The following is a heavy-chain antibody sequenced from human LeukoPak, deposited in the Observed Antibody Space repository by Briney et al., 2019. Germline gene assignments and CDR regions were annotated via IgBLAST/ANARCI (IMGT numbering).Heavy chain of an antibody. CDR1: GFTFSSYA. Sequence: PGRSLRLSCAASGFTFSSYAMHWVRQAPGKGLEWVAVISYDGSNKYYADSVKGRFTISRDNSKNTLYLQMNSLRAEDTAVYYCARGGMTTVIYWGQGTLVTVSS. D-gene: IGHD4-17*01. CDR2: ISYDGSNK. J-gene: IGHJ4*02. CDR3: ARGGMTTVIY. V-gene: IGHV3-30*14.